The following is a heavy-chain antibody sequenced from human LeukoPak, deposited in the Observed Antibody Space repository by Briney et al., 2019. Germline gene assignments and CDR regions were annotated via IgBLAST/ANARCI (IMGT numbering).Heavy chain of an antibody. J-gene: IGHJ4*02. Sequence: SQTLSLTCTVSGGSISSGGYYWSWIRQHPGKGLEWIGYIYYSGSTYYNPSLKSRVTISVDTSKNQFSLKLSSVTAADTAVYYCARDVRSSGWYFDYWSQGTLVTVSS. CDR2: IYYSGST. CDR1: GGSISSGGYY. V-gene: IGHV4-31*03. CDR3: ARDVRSSGWYFDY. D-gene: IGHD6-19*01.